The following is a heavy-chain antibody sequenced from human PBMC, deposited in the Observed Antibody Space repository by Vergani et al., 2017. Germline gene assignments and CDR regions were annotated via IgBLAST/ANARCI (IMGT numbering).Heavy chain of an antibody. CDR1: GASIDSFY. J-gene: IGHJ4*02. V-gene: IGHV4-59*08. CDR3: TRQPPEGASGPPSVPT. D-gene: IGHD5-12*01. CDR2: VFRNGNV. Sequence: VLLQEPGPGLVRPSETLSLKCSVSGASIDSFYWSWIRQSPGKGLEWIGYVFRNGNVNYNPSFNFRVAIDTSNNELSLWVTSVTAADTAGYYCTRQPPEGASGPPSVPTWGQGISVIVSS.